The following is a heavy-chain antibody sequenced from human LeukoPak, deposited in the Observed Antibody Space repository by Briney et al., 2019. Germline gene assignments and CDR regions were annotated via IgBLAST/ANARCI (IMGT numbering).Heavy chain of an antibody. J-gene: IGHJ5*02. Sequence: GGPLRLSCGASGFTFSDYYMSWIRQAPGKGLEWVSYISGSGSTIYYADSVKGRFTISRDNAKNSLYLQMDSLRAEDTAVYYCARSSTSKENNWFDPWGQGTLVTVSS. CDR1: GFTFSDYY. CDR2: ISGSGSTI. D-gene: IGHD2-2*01. V-gene: IGHV3-11*01. CDR3: ARSSTSKENNWFDP.